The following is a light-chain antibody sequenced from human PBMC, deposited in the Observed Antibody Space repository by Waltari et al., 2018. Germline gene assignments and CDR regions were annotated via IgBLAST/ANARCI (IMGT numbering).Light chain of an antibody. CDR2: SPS. V-gene: IGKV3-20*01. CDR1: QSVTSIS. Sequence: IVLTQSPDTLSLSPGERATLSCRASQSVTSISIAWYQQKPGQAPRLLIYSPSSSATNFSNLFSRSGAATDCTLTIYRLWPEDSALYHCQLYDGSAVTYGCGTRVAIK. J-gene: IGKJ4*01. CDR3: QLYDGSAVT.